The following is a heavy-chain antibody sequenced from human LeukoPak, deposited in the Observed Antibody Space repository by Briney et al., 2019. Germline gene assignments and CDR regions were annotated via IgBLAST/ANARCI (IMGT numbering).Heavy chain of an antibody. J-gene: IGHJ4*02. D-gene: IGHD6-13*01. CDR2: IYYSGST. CDR3: ARAHTSSWYMDY. Sequence: SETPSLTCSVSGGSISSYYWSWIRQPPGKGLEWIGYIYYSGSTNYNPSLKSRVTISVDTSENQLSLKLSSVTAADTALYYCARAHTSSWYMDYWGQGTLVTVSS. CDR1: GGSISSYY. V-gene: IGHV4-59*01.